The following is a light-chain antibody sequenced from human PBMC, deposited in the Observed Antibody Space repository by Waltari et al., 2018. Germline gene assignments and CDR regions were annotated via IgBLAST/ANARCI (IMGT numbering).Light chain of an antibody. V-gene: IGKV2-28*01. Sequence: IVMTQSPLSLPVTPGEPASITCRSRQCLLHANGYNYLDWYLQRPGPSPQLLIYLATNPASGVPNKFSCSGSATDFTLKIRRVEAEDVGVYYCMQALQTPFTFGQGTKLEI. CDR1: QCLLHANGYNY. CDR2: LAT. J-gene: IGKJ2*01. CDR3: MQALQTPFT.